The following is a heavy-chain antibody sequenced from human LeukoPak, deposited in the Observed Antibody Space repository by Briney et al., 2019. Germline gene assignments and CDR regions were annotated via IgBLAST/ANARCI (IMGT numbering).Heavy chain of an antibody. J-gene: IGHJ4*02. CDR3: ARDPSGYSYGHGFDY. CDR2: INPSGGST. D-gene: IGHD5-18*01. CDR1: GYTFTSYY. Sequence: ASVKVSCKASGYTFTSYYMHWVRQAPGQGLEWMGIINPSGGSTSYAQKSQGRVTMTRDTSTSTVYMELSSLRSEDTAVYYCARDPSGYSYGHGFDYWGQGTLVTVSS. V-gene: IGHV1-46*01.